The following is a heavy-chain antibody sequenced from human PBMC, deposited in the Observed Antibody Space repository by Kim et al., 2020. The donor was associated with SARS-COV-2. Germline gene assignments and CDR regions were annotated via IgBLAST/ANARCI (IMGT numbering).Heavy chain of an antibody. V-gene: IGHV4-34*01. Sequence: SETLSLTCAVYGVSFSGYYWSWIRQPPGKGLEWIGEINHSGSTNYNPSLKSRVSISVDTSKNQFSLKLSSVTAADTAVYYCARTRSYSSSDYYYYCYMDV. CDR3: ARTRSYSSSDYYYYCYMDV. CDR2: INHSGST. J-gene: IGHJ6*03. CDR1: GVSFSGYY. D-gene: IGHD6-6*01.